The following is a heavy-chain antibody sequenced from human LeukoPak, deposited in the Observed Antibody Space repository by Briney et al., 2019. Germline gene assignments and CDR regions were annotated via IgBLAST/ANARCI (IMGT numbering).Heavy chain of an antibody. CDR1: GYTFTSYG. CDR3: ARDLAVKNYYNYYGMDV. D-gene: IGHD4-4*01. V-gene: IGHV1-18*01. CDR2: ISPYNGIT. J-gene: IGHJ6*02. Sequence: ASVTVSCTASGYTFTSYGINWVRQAPGQGLAWVGWISPYNGITHYAQNLQGTVTMTTDTSTSTAYMELRSLRSDDTAVYYCARDLAVKNYYNYYGMDVWGQGTTVTVSS.